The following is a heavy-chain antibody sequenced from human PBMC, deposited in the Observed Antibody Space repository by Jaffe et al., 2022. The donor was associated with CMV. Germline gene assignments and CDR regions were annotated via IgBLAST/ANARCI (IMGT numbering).Heavy chain of an antibody. J-gene: IGHJ5*02. CDR2: IYYSGST. V-gene: IGHV4-39*01. CDR1: GGSISSSSYY. D-gene: IGHD6-13*01. Sequence: QLQLQESGPGLVKPSETLSLTCTVSGGSISSSSYYWGWIRQPPGKGLEWIGSIYYSGSTYYNPSLKSRVTISVDTSKNQFSLKLSSVTAADTAVYYCARQRAAAYNWFDPWGQGTLVTVSS. CDR3: ARQRAAAYNWFDP.